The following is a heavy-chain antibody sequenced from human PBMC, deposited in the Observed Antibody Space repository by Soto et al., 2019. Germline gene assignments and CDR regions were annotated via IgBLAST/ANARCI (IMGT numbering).Heavy chain of an antibody. CDR2: ISGGGGST. Sequence: GGSLRLSCAASGFSFSNYAMNWVRQAPGKGLEWVSGISGGGGSTYYADSVKGRFTISRDNAKNSLYLQMNSLRAEDTAVYYCARDRSYYDSSGYDAFDIWGQGTMVT. V-gene: IGHV3-23*01. J-gene: IGHJ3*02. CDR1: GFSFSNYA. D-gene: IGHD3-22*01. CDR3: ARDRSYYDSSGYDAFDI.